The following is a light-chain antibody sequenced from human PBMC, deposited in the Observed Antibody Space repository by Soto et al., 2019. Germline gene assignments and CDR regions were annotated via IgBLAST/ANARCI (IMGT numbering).Light chain of an antibody. CDR1: SGHSNYA. V-gene: IGLV4-69*01. CDR2: LNSDGSH. CDR3: QTWGSGIVV. Sequence: QAVVTQSPSASASLGASVKLTCTLSSGHSNYAISWHQQQSEKGPRYLMKLNSDGSHSKGDGIPDRFSGSSTGAERYLSSSSLQSEDESDYCCQTWGSGIVVFGGGTKLTVL. J-gene: IGLJ2*01.